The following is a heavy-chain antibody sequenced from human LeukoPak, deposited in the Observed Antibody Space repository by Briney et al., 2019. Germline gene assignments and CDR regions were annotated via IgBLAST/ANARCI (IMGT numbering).Heavy chain of an antibody. V-gene: IGHV1-69*05. D-gene: IGHD2-2*01. Sequence: SVKVSCKASGYTFTIYGISWVRQAPGQRLEWVRGIIPIFDTANYAQKFQGRVTITTDESTSTAYMELSSLRSEDTAVYYCARGSIVVVPAAMESLYYYYYYMDVWGKGTTVTVSS. CDR3: ARGSIVVVPAAMESLYYYYYYMDV. CDR1: GYTFTIYG. CDR2: IIPIFDTA. J-gene: IGHJ6*03.